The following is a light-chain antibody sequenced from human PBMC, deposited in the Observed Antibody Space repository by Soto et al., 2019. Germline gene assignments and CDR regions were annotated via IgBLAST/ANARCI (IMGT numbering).Light chain of an antibody. CDR3: QQYDSHPIT. J-gene: IGKJ5*01. Sequence: EIQMTQSPSSLSASLGDRVTITCQASQDINNYLNWFQQKPGKAPKFLIYDASNLETGVPSRFSGSGSGTDFTFTISSRQPEDNGTYYCQQYDSHPITFGQGTRLEIK. CDR1: QDINNY. CDR2: DAS. V-gene: IGKV1-33*01.